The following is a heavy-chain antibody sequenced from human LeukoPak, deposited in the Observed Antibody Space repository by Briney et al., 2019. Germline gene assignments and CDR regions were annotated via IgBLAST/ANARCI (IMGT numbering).Heavy chain of an antibody. CDR2: ISSSSSYI. V-gene: IGHV3-21*01. J-gene: IGHJ4*02. D-gene: IGHD6-19*01. Sequence: PGGSLRLSCAASGFTFSSYGMHWVRQAPGKGLEWVSSISSSSSYIYYADSVKGRFTISRDNAKNSLYLQMNSLRAEDTAVYYCARDSGSGRDYWGQGTLVTVSS. CDR3: ARDSGSGRDY. CDR1: GFTFSSYG.